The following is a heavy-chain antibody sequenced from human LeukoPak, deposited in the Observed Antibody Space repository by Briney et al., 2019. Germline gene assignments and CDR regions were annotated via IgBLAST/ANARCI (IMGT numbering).Heavy chain of an antibody. Sequence: SETLSLTCTVSGGSISSYYWNWIRQTAGKGLEWIGRIYSSGSTSYNPSLKSRVTMSVDTSKNQFSLKLSSVTAADTAVYYCAGGGGGSYYDFDYWGQGTLVTVSS. CDR3: AGGGGGSYYDFDY. J-gene: IGHJ4*02. D-gene: IGHD1-26*01. CDR2: IYSSGST. CDR1: GGSISSYY. V-gene: IGHV4-4*07.